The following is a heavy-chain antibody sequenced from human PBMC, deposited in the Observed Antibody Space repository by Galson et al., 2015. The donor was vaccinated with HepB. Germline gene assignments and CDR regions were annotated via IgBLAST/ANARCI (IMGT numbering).Heavy chain of an antibody. CDR1: GFTFSNAW. CDR3: TRVVTIFGVVIPPDY. D-gene: IGHD3-3*01. CDR2: IKSKTDGGTT. V-gene: IGHV3-15*01. J-gene: IGHJ4*02. Sequence: SLRLSCAASGFTFSNAWMSWVRQAPGKGLEWVGRIKSKTDGGTTDYAAPVKGRFTISRDDSKSIAYLQMNSLKTEDTAVYYCTRVVTIFGVVIPPDYWGQGTLVTVSS.